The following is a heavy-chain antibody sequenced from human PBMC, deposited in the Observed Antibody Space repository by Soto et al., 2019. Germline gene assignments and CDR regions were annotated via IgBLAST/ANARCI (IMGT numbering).Heavy chain of an antibody. Sequence: EVQLVESGGGLVKPGGSLRLSCAVSEFTFSNAWMSWVRQAPGKGLEWVGRIKSKTDGGATDYGAPVKGRFFIPIDDSKDTLLLQMDSLKTEDTAVYYRTTEPLGYFSSSTCYDYFDFWGQGARVTVSS. D-gene: IGHD2-2*01. CDR3: TTEPLGYFSSSTCYDYFDF. J-gene: IGHJ4*02. CDR1: EFTFSNAW. CDR2: IKSKTDGGAT. V-gene: IGHV3-15*01.